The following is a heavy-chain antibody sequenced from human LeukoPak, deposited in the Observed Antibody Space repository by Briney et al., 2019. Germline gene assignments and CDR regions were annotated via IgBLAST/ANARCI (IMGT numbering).Heavy chain of an antibody. CDR1: GGSISIYY. CDR3: ARDRELGS. Sequence: SETLSLTCIVSGGSISIYYWNWIRQPPGKGLEWIGYIYNSGSTDYNPSLKRRVTISADTSKNQFSLKLTSVTAADTAVYYCARDRELGSWGQGILITVSS. CDR2: IYNSGST. V-gene: IGHV4-59*01. D-gene: IGHD3-16*01. J-gene: IGHJ5*02.